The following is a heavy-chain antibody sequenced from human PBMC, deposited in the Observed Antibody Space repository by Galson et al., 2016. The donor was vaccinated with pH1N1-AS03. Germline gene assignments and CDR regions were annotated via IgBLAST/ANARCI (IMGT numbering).Heavy chain of an antibody. CDR3: AKSYHGDVFDI. D-gene: IGHD2-21*01. CDR2: ISWNSGTF. J-gene: IGHJ3*02. CDR1: GFNFDNYA. V-gene: IGHV3-9*01. Sequence: SLRLSCAASGFNFDNYAMHWVRHARGKGLEWVSGISWNSGTFDYADSLKGRFTISRDNAKNSLYLQVNSLTADDSALYYCAKSYHGDVFDIWGQGTMVTVSS.